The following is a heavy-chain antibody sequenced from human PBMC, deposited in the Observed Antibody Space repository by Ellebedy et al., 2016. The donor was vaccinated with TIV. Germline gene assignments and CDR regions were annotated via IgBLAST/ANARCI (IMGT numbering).Heavy chain of an antibody. CDR2: IGSEGSSI. V-gene: IGHV3-74*01. J-gene: IGHJ5*02. D-gene: IGHD2-21*01. Sequence: GESLKISCVASGFTFSFHWMNWVRQDPGKGLVWVARIGSEGSSISSADSVKGRFTISRDNAKNTLFLQMSSLRVEDTAIYYGARESLEVVNLDRWGQGTLVTVSS. CDR3: ARESLEVVNLDR. CDR1: GFTFSFHW.